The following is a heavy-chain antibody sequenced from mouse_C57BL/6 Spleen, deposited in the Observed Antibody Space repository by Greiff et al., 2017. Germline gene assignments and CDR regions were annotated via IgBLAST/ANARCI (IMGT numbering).Heavy chain of an antibody. V-gene: IGHV1-15*01. CDR2: IDPETGGT. CDR3: TREEGNYYDSSFIDY. J-gene: IGHJ2*02. D-gene: IGHD1-1*01. Sequence: VQLQQSGAELVRPGASVTLSCKASGYTFTDYEMHWVKQTPVHGLEWIGAIDPETGGTDYNQKFKGKAILTADKSSSSADRERRSLTSEDSAVYYCTREEGNYYDSSFIDYWGQGTSLTVSS. CDR1: GYTFTDYE.